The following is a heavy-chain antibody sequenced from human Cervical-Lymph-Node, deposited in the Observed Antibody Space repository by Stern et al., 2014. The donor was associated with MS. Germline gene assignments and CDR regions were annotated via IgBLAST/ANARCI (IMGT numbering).Heavy chain of an antibody. CDR3: ARDSGYSSSWYPWYFDY. V-gene: IGHV1-18*01. J-gene: IGHJ4*02. CDR1: GYTFTSYG. D-gene: IGHD6-13*01. Sequence: QVQLGQSGAEVKKPGASVKVSCKASGYTFTSYGISWVRQAPGQGLEWMGWISAYNGKTNYAPQLQGRVTMTTDTYKSTAYRDLGSLRSDDTAVYYCARDSGYSSSWYPWYFDYWGQGTLVTVSS. CDR2: ISAYNGKT.